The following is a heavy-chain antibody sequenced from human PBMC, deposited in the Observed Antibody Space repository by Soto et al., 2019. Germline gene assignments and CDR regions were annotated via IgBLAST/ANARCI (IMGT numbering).Heavy chain of an antibody. J-gene: IGHJ5*02. D-gene: IGHD3-22*01. CDR3: ARLGFYYQTLDP. CDR1: GGSMSPNS. Sequence: SETLSLTCTVSGGSMSPNSWSWFRQPPGRGLEWVGYIYYAGSTSYNPSLKSRVTISIETSKSQFSLRLSSVTAADSAVYFCARLGFYYQTLDPGSSGTLVTVSS. CDR2: IYYAGST. V-gene: IGHV4-59*08.